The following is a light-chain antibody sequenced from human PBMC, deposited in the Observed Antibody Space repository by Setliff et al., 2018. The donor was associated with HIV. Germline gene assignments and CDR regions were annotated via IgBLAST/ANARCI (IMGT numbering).Light chain of an antibody. CDR2: EVN. CDR3: SSYTSISTYV. CDR1: SSDVGGYNR. J-gene: IGLJ1*01. Sequence: ALTQPPSVSGSPGQSVTISCTGTSSDVGGYNRVSWYQQPPGTAPKLMIYEVNNRPSGVPDRFSGSKSGNTASLTISGLQAEDEADYYCSSYTSISTYVFGTGTKVTVL. V-gene: IGLV2-18*02.